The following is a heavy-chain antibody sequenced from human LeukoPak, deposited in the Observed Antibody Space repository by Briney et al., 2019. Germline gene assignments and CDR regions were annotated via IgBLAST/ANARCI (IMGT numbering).Heavy chain of an antibody. J-gene: IGHJ6*02. Sequence: ASVKVSCKASGYTFTSYGISWVRQALGQGLEWMGWISAYNGNTNYTQKLQGRVTMTTDTSTSTAYMELRSLRSDDTAVYYCARGGGDSEYYYYGMDVWGQGTTVTVSS. CDR3: ARGGGDSEYYYYGMDV. D-gene: IGHD2-21*02. CDR1: GYTFTSYG. CDR2: ISAYNGNT. V-gene: IGHV1-18*01.